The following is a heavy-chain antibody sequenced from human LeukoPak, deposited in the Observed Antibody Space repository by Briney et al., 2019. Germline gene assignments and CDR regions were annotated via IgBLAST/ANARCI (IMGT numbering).Heavy chain of an antibody. J-gene: IGHJ6*02. Sequence: GGSLRLSCAASGFTFDDYAMHWVRQAPGKGLEWVSGISWNSGTIGYADSVKGRFTISRDNAKNSLYLQMNSLRAEDTALYYCAKVPYSDYGSGRPPFMDVWGQGTTVAVSS. V-gene: IGHV3-9*01. CDR3: AKVPYSDYGSGRPPFMDV. D-gene: IGHD3-10*01. CDR1: GFTFDDYA. CDR2: ISWNSGTI.